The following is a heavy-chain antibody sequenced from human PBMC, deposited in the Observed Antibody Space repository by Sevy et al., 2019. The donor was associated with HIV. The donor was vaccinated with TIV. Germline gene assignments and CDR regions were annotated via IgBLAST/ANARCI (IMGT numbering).Heavy chain of an antibody. CDR2: IYGSGST. CDR1: GGSISTYY. D-gene: IGHD5-18*01. CDR3: AREDADTSTLFDS. J-gene: IGHJ4*02. V-gene: IGHV4-4*07. Sequence: SETLSLTCTVSGGSISTYYWSWIRQPAGKGLDWIGRIYGSGSTSYNPSLKRRVTMSVDTSKNQFSLKLTSVTSADTAVYYCAREDADTSTLFDSWGQGTLVTVSS.